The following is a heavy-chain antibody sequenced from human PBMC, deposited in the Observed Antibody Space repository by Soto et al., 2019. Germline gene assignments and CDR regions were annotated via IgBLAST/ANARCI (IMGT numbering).Heavy chain of an antibody. CDR3: AKTETFNGYYNAFDY. CDR1: VFSFAGYA. Sequence: GWSLRLSCTSSVFSFAGYALTWVRLAPGKGLEWVASISGGGGSTYYTDSVKGRFSISRDNSNRVVYLQVGSLTAGDTAVYYCAKTETFNGYYNAFDYWGQGTRVTVSS. V-gene: IGHV3-23*01. J-gene: IGHJ4*02. CDR2: ISGGGGST. D-gene: IGHD3-9*01.